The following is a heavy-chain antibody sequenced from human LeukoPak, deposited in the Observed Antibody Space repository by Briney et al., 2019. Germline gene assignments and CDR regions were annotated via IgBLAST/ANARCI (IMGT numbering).Heavy chain of an antibody. CDR1: GFTFSSYG. D-gene: IGHD5-18*01. V-gene: IGHV3-30*18. CDR2: ISYDGSNK. Sequence: GGSLRLSCAASGFTFSSYGMHWVRQAPGKGLEWVAVISYDGSNKYYADSVKGRFTISRDNSKNTLYLQMNSLRAEDTAVYYCAKDDVDTVYWGQGTLVTVSS. CDR3: AKDDVDTVY. J-gene: IGHJ4*02.